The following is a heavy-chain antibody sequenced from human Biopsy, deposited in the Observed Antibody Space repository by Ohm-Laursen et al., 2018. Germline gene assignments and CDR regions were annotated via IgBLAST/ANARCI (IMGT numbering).Heavy chain of an antibody. D-gene: IGHD1-26*01. V-gene: IGHV1-69*13. J-gene: IGHJ4*02. CDR1: GYSFTSYY. CDR2: IILMFGTA. Sequence: SVKVSCKASGYSFTSYYMHCVLQAPGQGLEWMGGIILMFGTANYAQMFQGRVTISADESTSTSYMELSSLTTEDTAIYYCARGPHSGSHSCFDYWGRGTLVTVSS. CDR3: ARGPHSGSHSCFDY.